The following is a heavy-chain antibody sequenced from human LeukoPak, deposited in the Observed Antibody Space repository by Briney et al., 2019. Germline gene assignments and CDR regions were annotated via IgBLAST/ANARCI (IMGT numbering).Heavy chain of an antibody. D-gene: IGHD2-2*01. CDR2: IYHSGST. CDR1: GGSISNRNW. V-gene: IGHV4-4*02. J-gene: IGHJ4*02. CDR3: ARGYCSSTSCPDFDY. Sequence: PSGTLSLTCAVSGGSISNRNWWSWVRQPPGKGLEWIGEIYHSGSTNYNPSLKSRVTISVDTSKNQFSLKLSSVTAADTAVYYCARGYCSSTSCPDFDYWGQGTLVTVSS.